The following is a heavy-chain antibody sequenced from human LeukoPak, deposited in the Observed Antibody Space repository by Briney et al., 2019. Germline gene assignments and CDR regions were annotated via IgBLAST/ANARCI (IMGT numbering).Heavy chain of an antibody. V-gene: IGHV4-59*01. J-gene: IGHJ6*02. CDR3: VRAWGETRYYYYGLDV. Sequence: PSETLSLTCTVSGDSISNYYWNWIRQPPGKALEWIGYLSYTGSTNYNPSLKSRVTISADTPKKQLSLKVRSVTAGETVVYYCVRAWGETRYYYYGLDVWGQGTTVTVSS. CDR1: GDSISNYY. CDR2: LSYTGST. D-gene: IGHD1-26*01.